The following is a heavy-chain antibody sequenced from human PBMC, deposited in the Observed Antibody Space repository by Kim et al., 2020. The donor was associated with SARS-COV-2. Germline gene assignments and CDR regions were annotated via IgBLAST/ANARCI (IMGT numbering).Heavy chain of an antibody. CDR3: ARERQLVRRWFDP. CDR1: GGSFSGYY. D-gene: IGHD6-6*01. Sequence: SETLSLTCAVYGGSFSGYYWSWIRQPPGKGLEWIGEINHSGSTNYNPSLKSRVTISVDTSKNQFSLKLSSVTAADTAVYYCARERQLVRRWFDPWGQGTLVTVSS. CDR2: INHSGST. V-gene: IGHV4-34*01. J-gene: IGHJ5*02.